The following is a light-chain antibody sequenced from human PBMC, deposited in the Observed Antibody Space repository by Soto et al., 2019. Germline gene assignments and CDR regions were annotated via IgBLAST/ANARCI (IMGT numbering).Light chain of an antibody. V-gene: IGKV1-39*01. Sequence: DIQLTQSPSSLSASVGDRVTITCRASQSISLFLNWYQHKPGKAPQLLIYSTSNLQSGVPSRFTGSGSGTDFTLTINSLQPEDFATYYCQQSYTTPQFTFGGGTKVDIK. CDR1: QSISLF. CDR3: QQSYTTPQFT. CDR2: STS. J-gene: IGKJ4*01.